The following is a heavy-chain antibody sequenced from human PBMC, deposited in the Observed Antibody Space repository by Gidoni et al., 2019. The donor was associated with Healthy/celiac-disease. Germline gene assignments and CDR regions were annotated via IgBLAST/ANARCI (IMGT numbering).Heavy chain of an antibody. CDR3: AKDRWFGEPSYAFDI. J-gene: IGHJ3*02. CDR1: GFTFSSYG. D-gene: IGHD3-10*01. V-gene: IGHV3-30*18. CDR2: ISYDGSNK. Sequence: QVQLVESGGGVVQPGRSLRLSCAASGFTFSSYGMHWVRQAPGKGLEWVAVISYDGSNKYYADSVKGRFTISRDNSKNTLYLQMNSLRAGDTAVYYCAKDRWFGEPSYAFDIWGQGTMVTVSS.